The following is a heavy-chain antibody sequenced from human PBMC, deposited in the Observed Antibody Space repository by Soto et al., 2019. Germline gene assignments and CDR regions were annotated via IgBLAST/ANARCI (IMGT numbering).Heavy chain of an antibody. CDR2: MNPNSGNT. Sequence: ASVKVSCKASGYTFTSYDINWVRQATGQGLEWMGWMNPNSGNTGYAQKFQGRVTMTRNTSISTAYMELSSLRSEDTAVYYCARLMVRGPTYYMDVWGKGTTVTVSS. V-gene: IGHV1-8*01. J-gene: IGHJ6*03. CDR1: GYTFTSYD. CDR3: ARLMVRGPTYYMDV. D-gene: IGHD3-10*01.